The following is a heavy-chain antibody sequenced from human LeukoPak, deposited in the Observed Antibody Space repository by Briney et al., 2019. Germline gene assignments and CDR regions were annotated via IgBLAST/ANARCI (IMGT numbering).Heavy chain of an antibody. CDR3: ARVEAAVVDY. CDR2: ISSSSSYI. Sequence: PGGSLRLSCKTSGFTFGDYAMSWFRQAPGKGLEWVSSISSSSSYIYYADSVKGRFTISRDNAKNSLYLQMNSLRAEDTAVYYCARVEAAVVDYWGQGTLVTVSS. CDR1: GFTFGDYA. V-gene: IGHV3-21*01. D-gene: IGHD6-13*01. J-gene: IGHJ4*02.